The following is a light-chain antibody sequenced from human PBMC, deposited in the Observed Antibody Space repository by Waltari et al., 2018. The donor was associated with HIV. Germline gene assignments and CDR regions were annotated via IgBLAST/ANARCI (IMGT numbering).Light chain of an antibody. Sequence: HSALTPPPSASGSLGQSVTISSTGPRSDLGAYHSFPWFPQHPNNAPKLLLYEVSKRPSGFPDRFSGSRSGETAFLSVSGLQPDDTAGYFCSSYGDNIRVLFGGGTNLTVL. CDR1: RSDLGAYHS. V-gene: IGLV2-8*01. CDR3: SSYGDNIRVL. CDR2: EVS. J-gene: IGLJ2*01.